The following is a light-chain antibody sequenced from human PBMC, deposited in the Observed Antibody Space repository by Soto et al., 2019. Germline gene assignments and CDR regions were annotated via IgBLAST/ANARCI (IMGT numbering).Light chain of an antibody. V-gene: IGLV2-23*01. Sequence: QSALTQPASVSGSPGQSITISCTGTNSDVGSYNLVSWYQQHPGKAPKLVIYEGSKRPSGLSNRFSGSKSGNTASLTIAGLQAEDEADYYCCSDAGSSTYVFGGGTKLTVL. CDR1: NSDVGSYNL. CDR2: EGS. J-gene: IGLJ2*01. CDR3: CSDAGSSTYV.